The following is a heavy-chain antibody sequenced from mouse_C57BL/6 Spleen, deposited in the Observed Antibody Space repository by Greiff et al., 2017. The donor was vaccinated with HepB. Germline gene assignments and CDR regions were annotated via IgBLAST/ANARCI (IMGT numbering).Heavy chain of an antibody. CDR1: GYTFTDYN. CDR3: ARDYGSSWDFDY. D-gene: IGHD1-1*01. J-gene: IGHJ2*01. CDR2: INPNNGGT. V-gene: IGHV1-22*01. Sequence: EVQLQESGPELVKPGASVKMSCKASGYTFTDYNMHWVKQSHGKSLEWIGYINPNNGGTSYNQKFKGKATLTVNKSSSTAYMELRSLTSEDSAVYYCARDYGSSWDFDYWGQGTTLTVSS.